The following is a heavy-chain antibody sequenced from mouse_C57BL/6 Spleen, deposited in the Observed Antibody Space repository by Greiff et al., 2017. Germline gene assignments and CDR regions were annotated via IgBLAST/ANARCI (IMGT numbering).Heavy chain of an antibody. J-gene: IGHJ4*01. CDR2: ISSGSSTI. CDR1: GFTFSDYG. D-gene: IGHD1-1*01. CDR3: ARLFYYYGRSYAMDY. Sequence: EVKLVESGGGLVKPGGSLKLSCAASGFTFSDYGMHWVRQAPEKGLEWVAYISSGSSTIYYADTVKGRFTISRDNAKNTLFLQMTSLRSEDTAMYYCARLFYYYGRSYAMDYWGQGTSVTVSS. V-gene: IGHV5-17*01.